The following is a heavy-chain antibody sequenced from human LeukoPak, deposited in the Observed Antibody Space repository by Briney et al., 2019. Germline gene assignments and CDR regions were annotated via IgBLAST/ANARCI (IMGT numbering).Heavy chain of an antibody. CDR1: GFTFSTYK. J-gene: IGHJ4*02. V-gene: IGHV3-48*03. D-gene: IGHD3-10*01. Sequence: GGSLRLSCAAPGFTFSTYKMHWVRQAPGKGLEWVSYISSSGSTIYYADSVKGRFTISRDNAKNSLYLQMNSLRAEDTAVYYCAREGTYYFDCWGQGTLVTVSS. CDR2: ISSSGSTI. CDR3: AREGTYYFDC.